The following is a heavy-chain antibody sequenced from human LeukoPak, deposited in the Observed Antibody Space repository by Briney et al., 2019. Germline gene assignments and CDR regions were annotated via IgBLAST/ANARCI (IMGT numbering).Heavy chain of an antibody. Sequence: PGGSLRLSCAASGFTFSTYAMSWVRQAPGKGLEWVSAISGSGGNTYYADSVKGRFTISRDNSKDTLYLQMNSLRAEDTAVYYSTRDWNDLDYWGQGTLVTVSS. J-gene: IGHJ4*02. D-gene: IGHD1-1*01. CDR2: ISGSGGNT. CDR3: TRDWNDLDY. V-gene: IGHV3-23*01. CDR1: GFTFSTYA.